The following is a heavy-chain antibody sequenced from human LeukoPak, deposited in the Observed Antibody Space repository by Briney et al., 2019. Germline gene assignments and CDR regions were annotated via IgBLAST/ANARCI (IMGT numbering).Heavy chain of an antibody. D-gene: IGHD3-22*01. CDR1: GFTFSSYW. Sequence: GGSLRLSCAASGFTFSSYWMSWVRQAPGKGLEWVANIKQDGSEKYYVDSVKGRFTISRDNAKNSLYLQMNSLRAEDTAVYYCARDYYDSRGYYLFDYWGQGTLVTVSS. CDR2: IKQDGSEK. CDR3: ARDYYDSRGYYLFDY. J-gene: IGHJ4*02. V-gene: IGHV3-7*01.